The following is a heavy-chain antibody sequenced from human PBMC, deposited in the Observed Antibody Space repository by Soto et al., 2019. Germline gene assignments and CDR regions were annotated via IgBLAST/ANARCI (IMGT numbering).Heavy chain of an antibody. CDR1: GFTFSNYV. D-gene: IGHD5-12*01. Sequence: GGSLRLSCAASGFTFSNYVMTWVRQAPGKGLEWVSAVSGGGASTYYADSVKGRFTISRDNSKNTLYLQISSLRAEDTAVYYCATSRRGDGYKNAFDIWGQGTMVTVSS. CDR2: VSGGGAST. CDR3: ATSRRGDGYKNAFDI. V-gene: IGHV3-23*01. J-gene: IGHJ3*02.